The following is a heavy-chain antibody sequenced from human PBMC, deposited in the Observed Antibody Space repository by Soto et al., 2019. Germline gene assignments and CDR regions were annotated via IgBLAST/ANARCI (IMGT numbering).Heavy chain of an antibody. D-gene: IGHD3-10*01. CDR3: ARGIGLWSGELKGNFDY. CDR2: MNPNSGNT. CDR1: GYTFTSYD. V-gene: IGHV1-8*01. J-gene: IGHJ4*02. Sequence: ASVKVSCKASGYTFTSYDINWVRQATGQGLEWMGWMNPNSGNTGYAQKFQGRVTMTRNTSISTAYMELSSLRSEDTAVYYCARGIGLWSGELKGNFDYWGQGTLVTVSS.